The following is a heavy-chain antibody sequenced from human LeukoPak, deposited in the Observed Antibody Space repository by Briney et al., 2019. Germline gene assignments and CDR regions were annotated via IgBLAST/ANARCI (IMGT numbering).Heavy chain of an antibody. CDR2: ISAYNGNT. J-gene: IGHJ6*04. CDR3: ARAQGYCSGGSCYSYYYGVDV. D-gene: IGHD2-15*01. CDR1: GYTFTSYG. V-gene: IGHV1-18*04. Sequence: HWASVKVSCKASGYTFTSYGISWVRQAPGQGLEWMGWISAYNGNTNDAQKLQGRVTMTTDTSTSTAYMELRSLRSDDTAVYYCARAQGYCSGGSCYSYYYGVDVWGKGTTVTVSS.